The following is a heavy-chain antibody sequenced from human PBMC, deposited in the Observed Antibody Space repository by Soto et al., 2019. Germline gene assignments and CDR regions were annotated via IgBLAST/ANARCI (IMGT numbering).Heavy chain of an antibody. CDR3: AREDYSSGFYGMDV. Sequence: GGSLRLSCAASGFTFSSYAMHWVRQAPGKGLEWVAVISYDGSNKYYADSVKGRFTISRDNSKNTLYLQMNSLRAEDTAVYYCAREDYSSGFYGMDVWGQGTTVTVSS. V-gene: IGHV3-30-3*01. J-gene: IGHJ6*02. CDR2: ISYDGSNK. D-gene: IGHD6-19*01. CDR1: GFTFSSYA.